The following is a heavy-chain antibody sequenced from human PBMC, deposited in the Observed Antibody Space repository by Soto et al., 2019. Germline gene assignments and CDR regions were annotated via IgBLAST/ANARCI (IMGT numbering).Heavy chain of an antibody. CDR3: ARGQVVVVAATIYYFDY. CDR1: GYTFTSYD. CDR2: MNPNSGNT. J-gene: IGHJ4*02. Sequence: VASVKVSCKASGYTFTSYDINWVRQATGQGLEWMGWMNPNSGNTGYAQKFQGRVTMTRNTSISTAYMELSSLRSEDTAVYYCARGQVVVVAATIYYFDYWGQGTLVTVSS. D-gene: IGHD2-15*01. V-gene: IGHV1-8*01.